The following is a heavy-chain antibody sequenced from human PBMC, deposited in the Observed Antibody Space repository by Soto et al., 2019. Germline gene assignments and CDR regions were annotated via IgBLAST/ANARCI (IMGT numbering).Heavy chain of an antibody. Sequence: QVQLVESGGGVVQPGRSLRLSCAAAGFTFSSYGMHWVRQAPGKGLEWVAVIWYDGSNKYYADSVKGRFTSSRDNSKNAMYMQMSSRRAEDTAVYYCARDVDIVVVPAARNPTHFDYWGKGTLVTVSS. CDR3: ARDVDIVVVPAARNPTHFDY. J-gene: IGHJ4*02. CDR2: IWYDGSNK. CDR1: GFTFSSYG. V-gene: IGHV3-33*01. D-gene: IGHD2-2*01.